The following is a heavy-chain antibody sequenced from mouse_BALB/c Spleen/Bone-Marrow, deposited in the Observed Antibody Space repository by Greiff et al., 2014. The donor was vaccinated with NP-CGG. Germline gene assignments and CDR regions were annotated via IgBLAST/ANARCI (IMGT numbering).Heavy chain of an antibody. V-gene: IGHV1-87*01. CDR1: GYTFTSYW. Sequence: VQRVESGAELARPGASVKLSCKASGYTFTSYWMQWVKQRPGQGLEWIGAIYPGNGDTRYTQKFKGKATLTADKSSSTAYMQLSSLASEDSAVYYCASYYDYDGRGYWGQGTTLTVSS. J-gene: IGHJ2*01. D-gene: IGHD2-4*01. CDR3: ASYYDYDGRGY. CDR2: IYPGNGDT.